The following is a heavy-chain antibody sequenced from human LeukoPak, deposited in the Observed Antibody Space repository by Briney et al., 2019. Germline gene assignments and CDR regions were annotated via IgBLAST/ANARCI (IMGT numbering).Heavy chain of an antibody. CDR1: GGSISSGSYY. CDR3: ARAITMIGGFDY. Sequence: SETLSLTCTVSGGSISSGSYYWSWIRQPAGKGLEWIGRIYTSGSTNYNPSLKSRVTISVDTSKNQFSLKLSSVTAADTAVYYCARAITMIGGFDYWGQGTLVTVSS. D-gene: IGHD3-10*02. CDR2: IYTSGST. J-gene: IGHJ4*02. V-gene: IGHV4-61*02.